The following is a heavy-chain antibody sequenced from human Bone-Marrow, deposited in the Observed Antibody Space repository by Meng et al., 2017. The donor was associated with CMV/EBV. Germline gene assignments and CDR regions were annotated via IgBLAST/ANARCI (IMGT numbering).Heavy chain of an antibody. V-gene: IGHV1-2*02. D-gene: IGHD6-19*01. Sequence: ASVKVSCKASGYTFTGYYMHWVRQDPGQGLEYIGWINPNGGATGYTQKFQGRVTMTRDTSISTAYMELSRLTSDDTAKYYCARDIYNSGWLLPFWGQGTLVTVSS. J-gene: IGHJ1*01. CDR3: ARDIYNSGWLLPF. CDR2: INPNGGAT. CDR1: GYTFTGYY.